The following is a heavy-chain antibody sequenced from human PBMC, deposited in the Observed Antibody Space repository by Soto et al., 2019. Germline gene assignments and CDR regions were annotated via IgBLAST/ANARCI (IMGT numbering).Heavy chain of an antibody. CDR1: CGSISSGGYY. V-gene: IGHV4-31*03. CDR3: ARGASLYCSSTSCYPANWFDP. J-gene: IGHJ5*02. D-gene: IGHD2-2*01. CDR2: IYYSGST. Sequence: SETLSLTCTVSCGSISSGGYYWSWIRQHPGKGLEWIGYIYYSGSTYYNPSLKSRVTISVDTSKNQFSLKLSSVAAADTAVYYCARGASLYCSSTSCYPANWFDPWGQGTLVTVS.